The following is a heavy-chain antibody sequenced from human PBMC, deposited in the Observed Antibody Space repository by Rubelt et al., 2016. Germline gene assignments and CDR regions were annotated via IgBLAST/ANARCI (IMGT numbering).Heavy chain of an antibody. Sequence: GGGVVQPGRSLRLSCAASGFTFSSYAMHWVRQAPGKGLEWVAVISYDGSNKYYADSVKGRFTISRDNSKNTLYLQMNSLRAEDTAVYYCARDRIQRDAFDIWGQGTMVTVSS. CDR2: ISYDGSNK. D-gene: IGHD5-18*01. V-gene: IGHV3-30*04. CDR1: GFTFSSYA. J-gene: IGHJ3*02. CDR3: ARDRIQRDAFDI.